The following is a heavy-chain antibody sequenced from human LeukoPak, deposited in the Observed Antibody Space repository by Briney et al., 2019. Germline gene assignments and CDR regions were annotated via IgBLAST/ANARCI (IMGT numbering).Heavy chain of an antibody. D-gene: IGHD3-22*01. CDR3: ASIGSSAYIPFDY. Sequence: ASVKVSCKAFGYTFTGYWMHWVRQAPGQGLEWMGGIIPIFGTTNYAQKFQGRVTITADESTRTAYMELSSLRSEDTAVYYCASIGSSAYIPFDYWGQGTLVTVSS. CDR2: IIPIFGTT. J-gene: IGHJ4*02. V-gene: IGHV1-69*13. CDR1: GYTFTGYW.